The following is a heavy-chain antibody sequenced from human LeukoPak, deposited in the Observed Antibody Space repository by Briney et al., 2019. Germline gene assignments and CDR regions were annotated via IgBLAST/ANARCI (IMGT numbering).Heavy chain of an antibody. V-gene: IGHV3-21*01. CDR2: ISSSSSYI. Sequence: GRSLRLSCAASGFTFSSYSMNWVRQAPGKGLEWVSSISSSSSYIYYADSVKGRFTISRDNAKNSLYLQMNSLRAEDTAVYYCARDNWNDNSLMVDYWGQGTLVTVSS. CDR3: ARDNWNDNSLMVDY. CDR1: GFTFSSYS. J-gene: IGHJ4*02. D-gene: IGHD1-20*01.